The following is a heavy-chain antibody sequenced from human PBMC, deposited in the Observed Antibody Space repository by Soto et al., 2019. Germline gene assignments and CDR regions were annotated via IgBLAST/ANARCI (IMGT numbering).Heavy chain of an antibody. Sequence: QVQLVESGGGVVQPGRSLRLSCAASGFTFSSYGIHWVRQAPGKGLEWVAVISYDGSNKYYADSVKGRFTISRDNSKNTLYLQMNSLRAEDTAVYYCAKDLVGRSSYSSGWYDYWGQGTLVTVSS. D-gene: IGHD6-19*01. CDR3: AKDLVGRSSYSSGWYDY. V-gene: IGHV3-30*18. J-gene: IGHJ4*02. CDR1: GFTFSSYG. CDR2: ISYDGSNK.